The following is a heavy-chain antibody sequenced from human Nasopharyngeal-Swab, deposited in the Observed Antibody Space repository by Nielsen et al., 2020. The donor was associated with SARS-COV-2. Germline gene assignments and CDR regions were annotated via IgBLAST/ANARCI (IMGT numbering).Heavy chain of an antibody. V-gene: IGHV3-21*01. CDR1: GFTFSSYS. J-gene: IGHJ4*02. CDR3: ARDSLDFYGSGSYPDY. CDR2: ISSSSSYI. D-gene: IGHD3-10*01. Sequence: GGSLRLSCAASGFTFSSYSMNWVRQAPGKGLEWVSSISSSSSYIYYADSVKGRFTISRDNAKNSLYLQMNSLRAEDTAMYYCARDSLDFYGSGSYPDYWGQGTLVTVSS.